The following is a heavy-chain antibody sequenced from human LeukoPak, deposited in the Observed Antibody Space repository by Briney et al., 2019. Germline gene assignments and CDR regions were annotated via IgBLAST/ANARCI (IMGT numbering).Heavy chain of an antibody. CDR2: ISYDGSNK. D-gene: IGHD3-9*01. Sequence: PGRSLRLSCAASGFTFSSYGMHWVRQAPGKGLEWVAVISYDGSNKYYADSVKGRFTISRDNSKNTLYLQMNSLRAEDTAVYYCAKKVRSSSTYYDILTIDYRGQGTLVTVSS. J-gene: IGHJ4*02. CDR3: AKKVRSSSTYYDILTIDY. CDR1: GFTFSSYG. V-gene: IGHV3-30*18.